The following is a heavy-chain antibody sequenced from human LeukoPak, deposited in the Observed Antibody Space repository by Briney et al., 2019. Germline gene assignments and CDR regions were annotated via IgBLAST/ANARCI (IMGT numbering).Heavy chain of an antibody. V-gene: IGHV3-66*01. Sequence: GGSPRLSCAASGFTVSSNYMSWVRQAAGKGLEWVSVIYSGGSTYYADSVKGRFSISRDNSKKTLHLQMNSLRVEDTAVYYCARDFCSAGSCYPDNWGQGTLVTVSS. CDR3: ARDFCSAGSCYPDN. J-gene: IGHJ4*02. CDR2: IYSGGST. D-gene: IGHD2-15*01. CDR1: GFTVSSNY.